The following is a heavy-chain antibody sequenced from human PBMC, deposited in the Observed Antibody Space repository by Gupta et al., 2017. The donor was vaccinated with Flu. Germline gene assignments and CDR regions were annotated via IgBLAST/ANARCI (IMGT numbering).Heavy chain of an antibody. Sequence: VQSGAEVKKPGASVKVSCKASGYTFTSYGISWVRQAPGQGLEWMGWISAYNGDTNYAQKLQGRVTMATDTSTSTVYMELRSLRSDDTAVYYCARVGLGYSYGQFDYWGQGTLVTVSS. CDR1: GYTFTSYG. D-gene: IGHD5-18*01. CDR2: ISAYNGDT. CDR3: ARVGLGYSYGQFDY. J-gene: IGHJ4*02. V-gene: IGHV1-18*01.